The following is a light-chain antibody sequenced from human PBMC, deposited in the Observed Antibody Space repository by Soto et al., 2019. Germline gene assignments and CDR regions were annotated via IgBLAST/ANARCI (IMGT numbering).Light chain of an antibody. CDR1: SSDVGGYNH. CDR3: CSYTSLSTVV. Sequence: QSALTQPACVSRSPGQSITISCTETSSDVGGYNHVSWYQHSPGKAPKLILFAVSDRPSGVSHRFSGSKSGNTASLTISGLQAEDESDYYCCSYTSLSTVVFGGGTKLTVL. CDR2: AVS. V-gene: IGLV2-14*01. J-gene: IGLJ2*01.